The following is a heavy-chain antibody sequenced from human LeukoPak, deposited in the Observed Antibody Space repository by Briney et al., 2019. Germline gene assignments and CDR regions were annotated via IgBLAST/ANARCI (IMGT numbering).Heavy chain of an antibody. V-gene: IGHV1-18*01. D-gene: IGHD5-24*01. Sequence: ASVKVSCKASGYTFTSYGISWVRQAPGQGLEWMGWISAYNGNTNYAQKLQGRVTMTTDTSTSTAYMELRSLRSDDTAVYYCARDGRDGYNTYDAFDIWGQGTMVTVSS. J-gene: IGHJ3*02. CDR1: GYTFTSYG. CDR3: ARDGRDGYNTYDAFDI. CDR2: ISAYNGNT.